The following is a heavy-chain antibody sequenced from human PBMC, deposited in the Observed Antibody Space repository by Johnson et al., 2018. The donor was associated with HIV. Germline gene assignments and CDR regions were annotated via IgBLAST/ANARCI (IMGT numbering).Heavy chain of an antibody. CDR2: IRWNGGIT. D-gene: IGHD3-16*01. J-gene: IGHJ3*02. Sequence: VQLVESGGGVVRPGGSLRLSCEASGFIFNNAWMSWVRQVPGKGLEWVSGIRWNGGITGYADSVKGRFTISRDNGENSLYLQMNSLRAEDTALYYCARDRRIMITFGADVFDIWGQGTMVTVSS. V-gene: IGHV3-20*04. CDR1: GFIFNNAW. CDR3: ARDRRIMITFGADVFDI.